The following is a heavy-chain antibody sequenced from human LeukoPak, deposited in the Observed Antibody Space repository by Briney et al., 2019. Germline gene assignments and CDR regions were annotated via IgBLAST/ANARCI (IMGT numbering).Heavy chain of an antibody. Sequence: GGTLRLSCAASGFTFSSYGMSWVRQAPGKGLEWVSAISGSGGSTYYADSVKGRFTISRDNSKNTLYLQMNSLRAEDTAVYYCAKRGILWFGEDNWFDPWGQGTLVTVSS. CDR3: AKRGILWFGEDNWFDP. D-gene: IGHD3-10*01. J-gene: IGHJ5*02. CDR2: ISGSGGST. CDR1: GFTFSSYG. V-gene: IGHV3-23*01.